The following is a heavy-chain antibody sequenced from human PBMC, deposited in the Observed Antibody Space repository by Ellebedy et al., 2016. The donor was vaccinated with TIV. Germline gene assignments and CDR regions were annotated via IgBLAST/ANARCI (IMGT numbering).Heavy chain of an antibody. CDR2: INSDGSST. CDR1: GFTFSSYW. J-gene: IGHJ4*02. CDR3: ARGLIAAVGKGDY. V-gene: IGHV3-74*01. Sequence: GGSLRLXXAASGFTFSSYWIHWVRQAPGKGLVWVSCINSDGSSTNYADSVKGRFTISRDNAKNTLYLQMNSLRAEDTAVYYCARGLIAAVGKGDYWGQGTLVTVSS. D-gene: IGHD6-13*01.